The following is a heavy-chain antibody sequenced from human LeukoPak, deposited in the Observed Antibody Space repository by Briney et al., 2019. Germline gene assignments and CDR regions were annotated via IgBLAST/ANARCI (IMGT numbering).Heavy chain of an antibody. Sequence: SETLSLTCAVYGGSFSGYYWSWIRQPPGKGLEWIGEINHSGSTNCNPSLKSRVTISVDTSKNQFSLKLSSVTAADTAVYYCARDQGWFGELLNPPDYYYYGMDVWGQGTTVTVSS. CDR3: ARDQGWFGELLNPPDYYYYGMDV. J-gene: IGHJ6*02. V-gene: IGHV4-34*01. D-gene: IGHD3-10*01. CDR2: INHSGST. CDR1: GGSFSGYY.